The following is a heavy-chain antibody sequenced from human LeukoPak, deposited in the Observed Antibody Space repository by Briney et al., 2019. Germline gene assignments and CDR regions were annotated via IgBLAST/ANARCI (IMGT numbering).Heavy chain of an antibody. CDR3: AKDYSSSWMYYFDY. Sequence: PGGSLRLSCAASGFTFSSYGMHWVRQAPGKGLEWVAVIWYDGSNKYYADSVKGRFTISRDNSKNTLYLQMNSLRAEDTAVYYCAKDYSSSWMYYFDYWGQGTLDTVSS. J-gene: IGHJ4*02. D-gene: IGHD6-13*01. CDR1: GFTFSSYG. V-gene: IGHV3-33*06. CDR2: IWYDGSNK.